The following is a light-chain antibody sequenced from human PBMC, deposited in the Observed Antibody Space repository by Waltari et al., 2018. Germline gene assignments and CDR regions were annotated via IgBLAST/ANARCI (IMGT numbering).Light chain of an antibody. Sequence: QSVLTQPPSASGTPGQRVTISCSGSSSNIGSNTVNWYQQLPGTAPKLLIYSNNQRPSCVPDRFSGTKSGTSAARAISGLQSEDEADYYCAAWDDSLNGVVFGGGTKLTVL. CDR2: SNN. V-gene: IGLV1-44*01. CDR3: AAWDDSLNGVV. CDR1: SSNIGSNT. J-gene: IGLJ2*01.